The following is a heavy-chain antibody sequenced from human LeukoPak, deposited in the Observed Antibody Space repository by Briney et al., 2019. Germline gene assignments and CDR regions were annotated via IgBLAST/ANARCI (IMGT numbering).Heavy chain of an antibody. CDR1: GFTFSSHS. Sequence: GGSLRLSCAASGFTFSSHSMNWVRQAPGKGLEWVSYISSSGNTIYYADSVKGRFSISRDNAKNSLHLQMNSLRAEDTAVYYCARRYFDYWGQGTLVTVSS. V-gene: IGHV3-48*01. J-gene: IGHJ4*02. CDR2: ISSSGNTI. CDR3: ARRYFDY.